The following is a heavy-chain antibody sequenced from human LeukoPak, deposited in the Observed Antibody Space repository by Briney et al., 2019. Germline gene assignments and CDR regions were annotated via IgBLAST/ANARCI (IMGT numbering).Heavy chain of an antibody. V-gene: IGHV4-59*08. CDR1: GGSLSSYY. CDR3: ARRAPYSSGWYLIDY. Sequence: SETLSLTCTVSGGSLSSYYWSWIRQPPGKGLEWIGDIYYSGSTNYNPSLTSRVTISVDTSKNRFSLRLGSVTAADPAVYYCARRAPYSSGWYLIDYWGQGTLVTVSS. D-gene: IGHD6-19*01. J-gene: IGHJ4*02. CDR2: IYYSGST.